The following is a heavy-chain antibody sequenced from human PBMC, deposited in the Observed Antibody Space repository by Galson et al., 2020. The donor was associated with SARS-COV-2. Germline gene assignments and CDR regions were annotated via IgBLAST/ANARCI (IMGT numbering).Heavy chain of an antibody. CDR3: ARLHCAGGACLHY. D-gene: IGHD2-8*02. J-gene: IGHJ4*02. CDR2: IYPSDSDT. V-gene: IGHV5-51*01. Sequence: GESLKISCRASGYSFISYWIGWVRQVPGKGLEWMGIIYPSDSDTRYGPSFQGQVTISADRSSTTAYLQWSSLKASDTGIYYCARLHCAGGACLHYWGQGTLVTVSS. CDR1: GYSFISYW.